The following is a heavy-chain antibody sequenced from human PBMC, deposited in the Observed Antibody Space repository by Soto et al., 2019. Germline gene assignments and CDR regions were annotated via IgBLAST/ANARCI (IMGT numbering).Heavy chain of an antibody. V-gene: IGHV4-30-4*01. Sequence: SETLSLTCTVSGGSISSGDYYWSWIRQPPGKGLEWIGYIYYSGSTYYNPSLKSRVTISVDTSKNQFSLKLSSVTVADTAVYYCARDVVVVPAAKIYYYYGMDVWGQGTTVTVSS. D-gene: IGHD2-2*01. CDR1: GGSISSGDYY. CDR2: IYYSGST. J-gene: IGHJ6*02. CDR3: ARDVVVVPAAKIYYYYGMDV.